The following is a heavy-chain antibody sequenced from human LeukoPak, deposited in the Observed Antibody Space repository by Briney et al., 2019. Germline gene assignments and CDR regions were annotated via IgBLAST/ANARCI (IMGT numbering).Heavy chain of an antibody. J-gene: IGHJ3*02. V-gene: IGHV4-59*01. CDR3: ARGLPGYSGGDDAFDI. CDR1: GGSINSYY. Sequence: SETLSLTCTVSGGSINSYYWSWIRQPPGKGLEWIGYIYYSGSTDYNPSLKSRLTISVDTSRNQFSLKLSSVTAADTAVYYCARGLPGYSGGDDAFDIWGPGTMVTVSS. CDR2: IYYSGST. D-gene: IGHD2-21*01.